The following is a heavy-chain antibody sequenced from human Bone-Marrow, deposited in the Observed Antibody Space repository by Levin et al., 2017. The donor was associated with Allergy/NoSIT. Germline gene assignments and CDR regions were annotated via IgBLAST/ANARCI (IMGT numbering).Heavy chain of an antibody. CDR3: ARVIHYTSDRFYFDN. V-gene: IGHV5-51*01. CDR2: IYPGDSDT. D-gene: IGHD3-3*01. CDR1: GYPFTSYW. J-gene: IGHJ4*02. Sequence: TCQASGYPFTSYWIGWVRQMSGKGLEWMAIIYPGDSDTTYSPSFHGQVTISADKSTKTAYLQWSSLRASDTAIYYCARVIHYTSDRFYFDNWGQGTLVTVSS.